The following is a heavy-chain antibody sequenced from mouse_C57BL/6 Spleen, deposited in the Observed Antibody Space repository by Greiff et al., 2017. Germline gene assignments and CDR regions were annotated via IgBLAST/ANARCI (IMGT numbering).Heavy chain of an antibody. V-gene: IGHV1-82*01. CDR3: ATSYDYDGYFDV. CDR2: IYPGDGDT. Sequence: VQLQQSGPELVKPGASVKISCKASGYAFSSSWMNWVKQRPGKGLEWIGRIYPGDGDTNYNGKFKGKATLTADKSSSTAYMQLSSLTSEDSAVYFCATSYDYDGYFDVWGTGTTVTVSS. CDR1: GYAFSSSW. J-gene: IGHJ1*03. D-gene: IGHD2-4*01.